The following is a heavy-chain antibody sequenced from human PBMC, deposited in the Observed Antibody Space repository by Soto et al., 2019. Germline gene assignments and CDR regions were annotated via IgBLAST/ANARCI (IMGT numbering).Heavy chain of an antibody. CDR3: ARGRYDFWSQDPYYFDY. CDR1: GYTFTGYY. CDR2: INPNSGGT. V-gene: IGHV1-2*04. J-gene: IGHJ4*02. Sequence: VASVKVSCKASGYTFTGYYMHWVRQAPGQGLEWMGWINPNSGGTNYAQKFQGWVTMTRDTSISTAYMELSRLRSDDTAVYYCARGRYDFWSQDPYYFDYWGQGTLVTVSS. D-gene: IGHD3-3*01.